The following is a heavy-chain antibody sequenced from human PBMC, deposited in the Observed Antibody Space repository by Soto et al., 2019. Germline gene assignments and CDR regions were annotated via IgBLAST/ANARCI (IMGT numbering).Heavy chain of an antibody. CDR1: GFTFRTYT. Sequence: LRLSCISSGFTFRTYTMNWVRQAPGKGLEWVSGIRGFSPYTFYAESVKGRFTISRDNAKNSLYLQMNSLRAEDTAVYYCARDRAYDAKDSYYNAMDVWGQGTTVTVSS. CDR2: IRGFSPYT. J-gene: IGHJ6*02. CDR3: ARDRAYDAKDSYYNAMDV. D-gene: IGHD3-3*01. V-gene: IGHV3-21*01.